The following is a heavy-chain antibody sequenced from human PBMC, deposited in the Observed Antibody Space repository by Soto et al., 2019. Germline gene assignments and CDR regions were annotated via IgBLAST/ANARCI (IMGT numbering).Heavy chain of an antibody. CDR3: AEGGDYGYYLPFDY. J-gene: IGHJ4*02. D-gene: IGHD4-17*01. V-gene: IGHV3-23*01. CDR1: GFTFSSYA. CDR2: ISVGGGTT. Sequence: GGSLRLSCAASGFTFSSYAMTWVRQALGKGLEWVSSISVGGGTTYYADSVKGRFTISRDSSKNTLYLQMNTLRAEDTGLYFCAEGGDYGYYLPFDYWGQGTLVTVSS.